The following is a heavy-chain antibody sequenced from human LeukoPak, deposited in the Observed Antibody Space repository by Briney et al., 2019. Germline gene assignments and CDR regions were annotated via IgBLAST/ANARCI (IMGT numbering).Heavy chain of an antibody. CDR1: GFTFTTFG. D-gene: IGHD1-1*01. CDR2: ITYDGSNK. CDR3: ARGRYAFDY. Sequence: GGSLRLSCAASGFTFTTFGMHWVRQAPGKGLEWVTFITYDGSNKYYADSVKGRFTISRDNSKNTLYLQMNSLRAEDTAVYYCARGRYAFDYWGQGTLVTVSS. V-gene: IGHV3-30*12. J-gene: IGHJ4*02.